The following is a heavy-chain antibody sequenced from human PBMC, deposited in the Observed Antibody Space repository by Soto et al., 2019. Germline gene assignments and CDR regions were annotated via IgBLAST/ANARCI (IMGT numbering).Heavy chain of an antibody. CDR1: GGSVSSGSYY. CDR2: ISAKGTT. V-gene: IGHV4-61*02. J-gene: IGHJ3*02. D-gene: IGHD7-27*01. CDR3: ARDQSGAADI. Sequence: QVQLQESGPGLVKPSETLSLTCSVSGGSVSSGSYYWSWIRQSAEKGLEWIGRISAKGTTTYIPSLKSRIALSIDTSKNQFSLNLKFVTAADTAVYFCARDQSGAADIWGQGTLVTVS.